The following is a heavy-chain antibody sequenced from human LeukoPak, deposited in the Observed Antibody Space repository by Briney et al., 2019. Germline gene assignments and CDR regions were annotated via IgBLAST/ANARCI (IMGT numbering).Heavy chain of an antibody. Sequence: ASVNVSCKASGYTFTSYGISWVRQAPGQGLEWMGRISAYNGNTNYAQKLQGRVTMTTDTSTSTAYMELRSLRSDDTAVYYCARSGIVSGSYELDYWGQGTLVTVSS. CDR1: GYTFTSYG. D-gene: IGHD1-26*01. V-gene: IGHV1-18*01. CDR2: ISAYNGNT. CDR3: ARSGIVSGSYELDY. J-gene: IGHJ4*02.